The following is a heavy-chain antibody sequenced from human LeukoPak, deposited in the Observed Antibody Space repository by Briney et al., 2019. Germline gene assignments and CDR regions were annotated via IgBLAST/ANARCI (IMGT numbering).Heavy chain of an antibody. CDR3: ARTQSFLLVYYYYYLDV. V-gene: IGHV4-34*01. J-gene: IGHJ6*03. D-gene: IGHD2-15*01. Sequence: SETLSLTCAVYGESFSGYYWSWIRQSPGKGLEWIGEINHGGTTNYNPSLESRVTISVDTAKNQFSLKLRSVTAADTSVYFCARTQSFLLVYYYYYLDVWGKGTTVTVS. CDR1: GESFSGYY. CDR2: INHGGTT.